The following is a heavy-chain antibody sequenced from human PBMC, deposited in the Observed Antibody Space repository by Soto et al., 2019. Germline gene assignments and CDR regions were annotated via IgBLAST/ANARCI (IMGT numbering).Heavy chain of an antibody. V-gene: IGHV5-51*01. CDR1: GYSFTSYW. D-gene: IGHD2-2*01. CDR3: ARRFCISTSCYADQFDY. Sequence: GESLKISCKGLGYSFTSYWIGWVRQMPGKGLEWMGIIYPGDSDIRYSPSFQGQVTVSVDKSISTVYLQWSSLKASDTAMYYCARRFCISTSCYADQFDYWGQGTLVTVSS. CDR2: IYPGDSDI. J-gene: IGHJ4*02.